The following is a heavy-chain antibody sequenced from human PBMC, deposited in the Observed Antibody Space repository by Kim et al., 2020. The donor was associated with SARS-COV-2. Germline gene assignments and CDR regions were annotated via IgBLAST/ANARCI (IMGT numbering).Heavy chain of an antibody. D-gene: IGHD6-13*01. V-gene: IGHV4-39*01. CDR3: VFSSSWYISGMDV. J-gene: IGHJ6*02. Sequence: YYNPYLKSRVTRSADTSKNQYSLKLSSVTATGTAVYYCVFSSSWYISGMDVWGQGTTVTVSS.